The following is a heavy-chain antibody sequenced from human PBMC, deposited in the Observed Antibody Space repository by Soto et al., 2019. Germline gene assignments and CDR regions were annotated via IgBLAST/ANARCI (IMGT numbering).Heavy chain of an antibody. CDR3: ARGGSGYVWFNEF. D-gene: IGHD3-22*01. Sequence: QEQLVQSGAEVKKPGSSVKVSCKASGGIFSSYAISWVRQAPGQGLEWLGGIIPIFGTANYEQKFQGRVTITADETTNTDYMDLSRLKSEDTAIYYCARGGSGYVWFNEFWGQGTLVTVSS. J-gene: IGHJ4*02. CDR1: GGIFSSYA. CDR2: IIPIFGTA. V-gene: IGHV1-69*01.